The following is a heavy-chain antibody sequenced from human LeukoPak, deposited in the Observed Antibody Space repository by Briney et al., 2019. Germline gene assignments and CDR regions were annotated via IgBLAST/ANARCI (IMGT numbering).Heavy chain of an antibody. CDR2: ISGSTGST. CDR3: AKRATGGATFPLWFDY. CDR1: GFTFSRYA. D-gene: IGHD1-26*01. J-gene: IGHJ4*02. Sequence: SGGSLRLSCAASGFTFSRYAMGWVRQAPGKGLEWVSLISGSTGSTYYTDFVKGRFTISRDNSKNMLYLQMNSLRAEDTAIYYCAKRATGGATFPLWFDYWGQGTLVTASS. V-gene: IGHV3-23*01.